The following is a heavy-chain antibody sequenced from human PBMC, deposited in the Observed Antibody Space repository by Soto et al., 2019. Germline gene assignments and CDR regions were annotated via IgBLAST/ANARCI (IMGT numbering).Heavy chain of an antibody. CDR1: GYTFTSYA. J-gene: IGHJ4*02. D-gene: IGHD6-19*01. CDR2: INAGNGNT. Sequence: QVQLVQSGAEVKKPGASVKVSCKASGYTFTSYAMHWVRQAPGQRLEWMGWINAGNGNTKYSQKFQGRVTITRDKTASRGQMEQDSARSDGAGEGDGASAGRGWYSGYWGQGTLVTVSS. V-gene: IGHV1-3*01. CDR3: ASAGRGWYSGY.